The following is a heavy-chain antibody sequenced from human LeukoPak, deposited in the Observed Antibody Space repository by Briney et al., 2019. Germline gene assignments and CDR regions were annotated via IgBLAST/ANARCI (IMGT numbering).Heavy chain of an antibody. V-gene: IGHV4-30-2*01. J-gene: IGHJ5*02. D-gene: IGHD3-10*01. Sequence: SETLSLTRAVSGGSISSGGYSWSWIRQPPGKGLEWIGYIYHSGSTYYNPSLKSRVTISVDRSKNQFSLKLSSVTAADTAVYYCARSYGSGSYYIGNWFDPWGQGTLVTVSS. CDR3: ARSYGSGSYYIGNWFDP. CDR2: IYHSGST. CDR1: GGSISSGGYS.